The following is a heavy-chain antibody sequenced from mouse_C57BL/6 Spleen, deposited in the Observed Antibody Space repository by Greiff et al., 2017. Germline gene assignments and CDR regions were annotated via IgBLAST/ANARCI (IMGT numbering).Heavy chain of an antibody. J-gene: IGHJ4*01. Sequence: QVTLKESGPGILQSSQTLSLTCSFSGFSLSTSGMGVSWIRQPSGKGLEWLAHIYWDDDKRYNPSLKSRLTISKDTSRNQVFLKITSVDTADTATYYCARRATGGTVVAPNYAMDYWGQGTSVTVSS. D-gene: IGHD1-1*01. CDR3: ARRATGGTVVAPNYAMDY. CDR2: IYWDDDK. CDR1: GFSLSTSGMG. V-gene: IGHV8-12*01.